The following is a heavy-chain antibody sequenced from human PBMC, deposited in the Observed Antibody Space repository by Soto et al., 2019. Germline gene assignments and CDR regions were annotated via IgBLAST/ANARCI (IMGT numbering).Heavy chain of an antibody. D-gene: IGHD3-9*01. CDR3: ARGDILIGSRNWFDP. Sequence: QVQLQQWGAGLLKPSETLSLTCAVYGGSFINHYWSWIRQPPGKGLEWIGEINHIGITNYNPSLKSRVTLSVDTFKKQFSRKLSSVAAADTAVYYCARGDILIGSRNWFDPWGQGTLVTVSS. CDR1: GGSFINHY. V-gene: IGHV4-34*01. CDR2: INHIGIT. J-gene: IGHJ5*02.